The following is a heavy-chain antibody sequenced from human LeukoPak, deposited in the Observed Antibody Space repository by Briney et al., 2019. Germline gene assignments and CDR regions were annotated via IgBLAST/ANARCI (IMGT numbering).Heavy chain of an antibody. CDR1: GYTFTGYY. V-gene: IGHV1-2*04. Sequence: ASVKVSCKASGYTFTGYYMHWVRQAPGQGLEWMGWINPNSGGTNYAQKFQGWVTMTRDTSISTAYMELSRLRSDDTAVYYCARWVSTVESGAVAGPFFDYWGQGTLVTVSS. J-gene: IGHJ4*02. D-gene: IGHD6-19*01. CDR3: ARWVSTVESGAVAGPFFDY. CDR2: INPNSGGT.